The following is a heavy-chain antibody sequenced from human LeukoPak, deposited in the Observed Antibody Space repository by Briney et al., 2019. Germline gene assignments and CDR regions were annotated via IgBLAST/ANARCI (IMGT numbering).Heavy chain of an antibody. V-gene: IGHV5-51*01. Sequence: GESLKISCKGSGYSFTSYWIGWVRQMPGKGLEWTGIIYPGGSNTRYSPSFQGQVTISADKSISTAYLQWSSLKASDTAMYYCARLAISSIWSVYFDYWGQGTLVTVSS. J-gene: IGHJ4*02. D-gene: IGHD6-13*01. CDR1: GYSFTSYW. CDR3: ARLAISSIWSVYFDY. CDR2: IYPGGSNT.